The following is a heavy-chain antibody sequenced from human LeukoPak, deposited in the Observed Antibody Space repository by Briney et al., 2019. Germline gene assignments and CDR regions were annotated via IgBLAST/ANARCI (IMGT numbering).Heavy chain of an antibody. Sequence: GGSLRLSCAACGFTFSSYEMNWVRWAPGEGLEWVSFISSSSSYIYYADSVKGRFTISRDNAKNSVYLQMNSLRAEDTAVYYCARRSSFDYWGQGTLVTVSS. V-gene: IGHV3-21*01. CDR2: ISSSSSYI. J-gene: IGHJ4*02. CDR1: GFTFSSYE. CDR3: ARRSSFDY. D-gene: IGHD3-16*02.